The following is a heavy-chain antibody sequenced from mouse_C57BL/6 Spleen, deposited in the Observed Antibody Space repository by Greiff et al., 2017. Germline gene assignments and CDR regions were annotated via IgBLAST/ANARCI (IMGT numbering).Heavy chain of an antibody. CDR2: IHPNSGST. V-gene: IGHV1-64*01. CDR3: ARGYYGSSWYFEV. J-gene: IGHJ1*03. CDR1: GYTFTSYW. D-gene: IGHD1-1*01. Sequence: VQLQQPGAELVKPGASVKLSCKASGYTFTSYWMHWVKQRPGQGLEWIGMIHPNSGSTNYNEKFKSKATLTVDKSSSTAYMQLSSLTSEDYAVYYCARGYYGSSWYFEVWGTGTTVTVSS.